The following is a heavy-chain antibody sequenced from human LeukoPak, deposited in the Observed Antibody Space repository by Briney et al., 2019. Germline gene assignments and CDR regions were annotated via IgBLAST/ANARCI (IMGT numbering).Heavy chain of an antibody. V-gene: IGHV1-18*01. J-gene: IGHJ4*02. CDR3: ARTYDSSGYYIDY. D-gene: IGHD3-22*01. CDR2: ISAYNGNT. CDR1: GYTFTSYG. Sequence: ASVKVSCKASGYTFTSYGISWVRQAPGQGLGWMGLISAYNGNTNYAQKLQGRVTMTTDTATSTAYMELRSLRPDDTAVYYCARTYDSSGYYIDYWGQGTLVTVSS.